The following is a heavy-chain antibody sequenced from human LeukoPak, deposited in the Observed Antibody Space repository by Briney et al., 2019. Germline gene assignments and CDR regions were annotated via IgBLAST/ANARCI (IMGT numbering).Heavy chain of an antibody. J-gene: IGHJ6*03. CDR1: GGSISTYY. V-gene: IGHV4-59*12. CDR3: AREGRYRYGYNEYHLYMDI. CDR2: IYYDGST. Sequence: SETLSLTCTVSGGSISTYYWSWIRQSPGKGLEWIGYIYYDGSTNYNPSLMSRVTISVETSKNQFSLTLSSVTAAERAVYYCAREGRYRYGYNEYHLYMDIWGKGTTVTVSS. D-gene: IGHD5-18*01.